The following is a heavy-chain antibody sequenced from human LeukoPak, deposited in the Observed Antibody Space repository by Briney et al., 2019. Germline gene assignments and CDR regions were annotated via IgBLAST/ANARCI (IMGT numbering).Heavy chain of an antibody. Sequence: GGSLRLSCAASGFTFSSYGMHWVRQAPGKGLEGVAFIRYDGSNKYYADSVKGRFTISRDNSKNTLYLQMNSLRAEDTAVYYCAKGWLGESPGEYFDYSGQGTLVTVSS. CDR3: AKGWLGESPGEYFDY. D-gene: IGHD3-10*01. CDR1: GFTFSSYG. CDR2: IRYDGSNK. J-gene: IGHJ4*02. V-gene: IGHV3-30*02.